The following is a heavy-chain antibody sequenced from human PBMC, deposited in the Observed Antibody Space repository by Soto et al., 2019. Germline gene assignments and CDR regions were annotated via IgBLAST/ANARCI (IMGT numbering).Heavy chain of an antibody. J-gene: IGHJ4*02. CDR1: GGSINSGGYY. V-gene: IGHV4-31*03. CDR2: IYYSGST. CDR3: ARGYSQSGYSSSWVFDY. Sequence: QVQLQESGPGLVKPSQTLSLICTVSGGSINSGGYYWNWIRQHPGTGLEWIGYIYYSGSTYYNPFLRSRVTISADTSENQFYLKLSCVTAADTAVYFCARGYSQSGYSSSWVFDYWGQGTLVNVSS. D-gene: IGHD6-13*01.